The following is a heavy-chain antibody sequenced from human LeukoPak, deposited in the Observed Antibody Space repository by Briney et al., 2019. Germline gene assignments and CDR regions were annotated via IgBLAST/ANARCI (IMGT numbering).Heavy chain of an antibody. J-gene: IGHJ5*02. D-gene: IGHD3-10*01. Sequence: SETLSLTCVVSGDSISSGAYSWSWIRQPPGKGLEWIGYIFHTGSTFYNPSLKSRVTISVDNSKNQFSLRLSPVTAADTAVYYCARELWFANAPGSWLDPWGQGTLVIVSS. CDR1: GDSISSGAYS. V-gene: IGHV4-30-2*01. CDR2: IFHTGST. CDR3: ARELWFANAPGSWLDP.